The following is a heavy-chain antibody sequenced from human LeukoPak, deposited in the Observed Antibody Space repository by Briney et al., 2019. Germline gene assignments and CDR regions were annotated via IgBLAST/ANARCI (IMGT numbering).Heavy chain of an antibody. J-gene: IGHJ4*02. D-gene: IGHD1-26*01. CDR1: GYSFTSYW. CDR3: ARHLWWELLDDGLDY. Sequence: GESLKISCKGSGYSFTSYWIAWVRQMPGKGLELMGIIYPGDSHTRYSPSFQGQVTISSDKSINTAYLQWSSLKASDTAMYYCARHLWWELLDDGLDYWGQGTLVTVSS. CDR2: IYPGDSHT. V-gene: IGHV5-51*01.